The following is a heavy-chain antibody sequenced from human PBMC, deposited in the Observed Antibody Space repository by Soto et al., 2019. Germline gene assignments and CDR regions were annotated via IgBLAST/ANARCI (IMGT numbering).Heavy chain of an antibody. CDR2: IDPSDSYT. Sequence: RGESLKISCKGSGYSFTSYWISWVRQMPGKGLEWMGRIDPSDSYTNYSPSFQGHVTISADKSVSTAYLQWSSLKASDTAMYYCARDYYGYYGMDVWGQGTTVTVSS. CDR3: ARDYYGYYGMDV. J-gene: IGHJ6*02. D-gene: IGHD1-26*01. V-gene: IGHV5-10-1*01. CDR1: GYSFTSYW.